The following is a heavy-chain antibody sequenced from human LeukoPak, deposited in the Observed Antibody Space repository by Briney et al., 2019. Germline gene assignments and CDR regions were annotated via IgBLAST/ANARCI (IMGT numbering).Heavy chain of an antibody. J-gene: IGHJ3*02. CDR3: ARGTYYDRSGYYGLDI. Sequence: GGSLRLSCAASGFTFSSYGMSWVRQVPGKGLVWVSRINSDGSDIIYADSVKGRLTISRDNAKNTLYLQMNSLRAEDTAVYYCARGTYYDRSGYYGLDIWGQGTTVTVSS. V-gene: IGHV3-74*01. D-gene: IGHD3-22*01. CDR1: GFTFSSYG. CDR2: INSDGSDI.